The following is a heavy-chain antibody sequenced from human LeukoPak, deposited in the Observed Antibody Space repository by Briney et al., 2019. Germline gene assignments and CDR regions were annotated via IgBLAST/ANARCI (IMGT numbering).Heavy chain of an antibody. J-gene: IGHJ4*02. D-gene: IGHD3-10*01. V-gene: IGHV3-48*02. Sequence: PGGSLRLSCAASGFTLSSYTMNWVRRAPGKGLEWVSYISSGSSAIYYADSVKGRFTISRDNAKTSLYLQMNSLRDEDTAVYYCARGMSYYGSGSYYNAFDYWGQGTLVTVSS. CDR1: GFTLSSYT. CDR3: ARGMSYYGSGSYYNAFDY. CDR2: ISSGSSAI.